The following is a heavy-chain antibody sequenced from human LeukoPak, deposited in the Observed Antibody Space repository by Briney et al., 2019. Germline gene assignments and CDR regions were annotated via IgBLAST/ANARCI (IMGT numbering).Heavy chain of an antibody. V-gene: IGHV4-61*08. CDR3: TSYYVGEGGRGH. CDR2: SGSP. J-gene: IGHJ4*02. Sequence: SETLSLTCSVSGDSVSSAGYHWSWIRQAPGKGLEWIGHSGSPSYNPSLKSRVMISIDTSKNQFSLKVSTVTAADTAVYYCTSYYVGEGGRGHWGPGTLVTVSS. D-gene: IGHD2-21*01. CDR1: GDSVSSAGYH.